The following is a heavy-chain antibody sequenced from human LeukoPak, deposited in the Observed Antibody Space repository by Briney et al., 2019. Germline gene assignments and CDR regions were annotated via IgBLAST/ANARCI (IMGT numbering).Heavy chain of an antibody. Sequence: SETLSLTCTVSGGSISSYYWSWIRQPPGKGLEWIGYIYYSGSTNYNPSLKSRVTISVDTSMNQFSLKLSSVTAADTAVYCCARAGYYDFWSGYSSDAFDIWGQGTMVTVSS. V-gene: IGHV4-59*01. CDR1: GGSISSYY. CDR2: IYYSGST. D-gene: IGHD3-3*01. CDR3: ARAGYYDFWSGYSSDAFDI. J-gene: IGHJ3*02.